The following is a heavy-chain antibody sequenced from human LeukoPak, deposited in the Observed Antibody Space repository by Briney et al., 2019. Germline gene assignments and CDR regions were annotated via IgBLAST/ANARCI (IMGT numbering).Heavy chain of an antibody. D-gene: IGHD4-11*01. CDR1: GFTFTRFA. V-gene: IGHV3-64*01. Sequence: GSLRLSCAASGFTFTRFAMYWVRQAPGKGLEFVSAISSNGDRTYYARSVKGRFTISRDNAKNTVDLQMGSLRPADMGVYYCARMDDYTNYYFDYWGQGTMVTVSS. CDR2: ISSNGDRT. CDR3: ARMDDYTNYYFDY. J-gene: IGHJ4*02.